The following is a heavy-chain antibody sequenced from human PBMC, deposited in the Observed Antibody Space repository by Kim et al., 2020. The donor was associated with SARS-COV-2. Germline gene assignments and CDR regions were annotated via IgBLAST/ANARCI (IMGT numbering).Heavy chain of an antibody. D-gene: IGHD6-19*01. J-gene: IGHJ6*02. Sequence: GGSLRLSCAASGFTFSSYWMSWVRQAPGKGLEWVANIKQDGSEKYYVDSVKGRFTISRDNAKNSLYLQMNSLRAEDTAVYYCARVTLNRHKAISVASPRYYYDYAMYVWGQGTPVTVSS. CDR3: ARVTLNRHKAISVASPRYYYDYAMYV. V-gene: IGHV3-7*03. CDR1: GFTFSSYW. CDR2: IKQDGSEK.